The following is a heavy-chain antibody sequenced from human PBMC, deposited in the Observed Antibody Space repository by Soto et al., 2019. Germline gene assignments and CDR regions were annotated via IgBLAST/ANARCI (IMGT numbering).Heavy chain of an antibody. CDR3: AKDVFGELGYEIIYY. Sequence: HPGGSLRLSCAASGFTVSSNYMSWVRQAPGKGLEWVSAISGSGGSTYYADSVKGRFTISRDNSKNTLYLQMNSLRAEDTAVYYCAKDVFGELGYEIIYYWGQGTLVPVSS. CDR1: GFTVSSNY. D-gene: IGHD3-10*02. V-gene: IGHV3-23*01. CDR2: ISGSGGST. J-gene: IGHJ4*02.